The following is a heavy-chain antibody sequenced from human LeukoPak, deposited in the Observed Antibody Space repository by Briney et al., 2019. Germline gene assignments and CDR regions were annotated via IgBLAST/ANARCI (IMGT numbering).Heavy chain of an antibody. J-gene: IGHJ4*02. CDR2: IYYGGST. Sequence: SETLSLTCTVSGGSISSSSYYWGWIRQPPGKGLEWIGSIYYGGSTYYNPSLKSRVTISVDTSKNQFSLKLSSVTAADTAVYYCARRTSTIFGVVTFDYWGQGTLVTVSS. CDR1: GGSISSSSYY. D-gene: IGHD3-3*01. V-gene: IGHV4-39*01. CDR3: ARRTSTIFGVVTFDY.